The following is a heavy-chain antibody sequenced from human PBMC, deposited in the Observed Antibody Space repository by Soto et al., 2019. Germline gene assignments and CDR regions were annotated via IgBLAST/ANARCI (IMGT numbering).Heavy chain of an antibody. CDR2: IYYSGST. Sequence: SETLSLTCTVSGGSISSVDYYWSWIRQPPGKGLEWIGYIYYSGSTYYNPSLKSRVTISVDTSKNQFSLKLSSVTAADTAVYYCARANGYSGYVLFDYWGQGTLVT. V-gene: IGHV4-30-4*01. D-gene: IGHD5-12*01. J-gene: IGHJ4*02. CDR1: GGSISSVDYY. CDR3: ARANGYSGYVLFDY.